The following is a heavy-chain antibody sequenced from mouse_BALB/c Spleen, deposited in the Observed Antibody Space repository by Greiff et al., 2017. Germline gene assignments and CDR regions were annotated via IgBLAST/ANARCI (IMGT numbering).Heavy chain of an antibody. CDR2: ISDGGSYT. Sequence: EVKLMESGGGLVKPGGSLKLSCAASGFTFSDYYMYWVRQTPEKRLEWVATISDGGSYTYYPDSVKGRFTISRDNAKNNLYLQMSSLKSEDTAMYYCAIDLLAYWGQGTLVTVSA. J-gene: IGHJ3*01. CDR3: AIDLLAY. V-gene: IGHV5-4*02. CDR1: GFTFSDYY.